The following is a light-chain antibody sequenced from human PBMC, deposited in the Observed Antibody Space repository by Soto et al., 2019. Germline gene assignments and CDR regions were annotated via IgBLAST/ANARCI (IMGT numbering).Light chain of an antibody. Sequence: EMTQSPSPRAASVGDRVTITCRASQSISSWLAWYQQKPGKAPKLLIYKASSLESGVPSRFSGSGSGTEFTLTISGLQSDDFAGYYCQQYNNGPPWPVGPGSKV. CDR3: QQYNNGPPWP. CDR1: QSISSW. V-gene: IGKV1-5*03. J-gene: IGKJ1*01. CDR2: KAS.